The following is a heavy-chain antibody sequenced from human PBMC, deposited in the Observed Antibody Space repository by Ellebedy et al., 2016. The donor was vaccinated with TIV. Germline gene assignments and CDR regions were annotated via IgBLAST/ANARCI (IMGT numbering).Heavy chain of an antibody. CDR3: ARDRGEGELISFFDL. D-gene: IGHD1-7*01. CDR1: GFMFNNFR. J-gene: IGHJ4*02. Sequence: PGGSLRLSCAASGFMFNNFRMNWFRQAPGRGLEWISSIRGNVEDINYSDSVKGRFTTSRDNVKNSLFLQIDSLRAEDTAVYYCARDRGEGELISFFDLWGQGTLVTVST. V-gene: IGHV3-21*01. CDR2: IRGNVEDI.